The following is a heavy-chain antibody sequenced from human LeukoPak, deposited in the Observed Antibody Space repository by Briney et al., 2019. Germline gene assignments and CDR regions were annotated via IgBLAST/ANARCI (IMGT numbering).Heavy chain of an antibody. CDR3: VWVDEPFGWFDP. CDR1: GYTFTNYG. V-gene: IGHV1-46*01. CDR2: ISPRDGTT. Sequence: ASVKVSCKASGYTFTNYGFNWVRQAPGQGLEWMGIISPRDGTTSYAQKFQGRVTLTRDTSTSTVYMELSSLRAEDTAVYYCVWVDEPFGWFDPWGQGTLVTVSS. D-gene: IGHD3-16*01. J-gene: IGHJ5*02.